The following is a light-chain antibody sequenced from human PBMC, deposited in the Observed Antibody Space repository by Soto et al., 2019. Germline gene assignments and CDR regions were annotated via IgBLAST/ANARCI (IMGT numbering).Light chain of an antibody. J-gene: IGKJ1*01. CDR1: QTVSSN. V-gene: IGKV3-15*01. CDR3: QRYNNWPPWT. Sequence: EIVMTQSPATLSVSPGERATLSCRASQTVSSNLAWYQQKPGQAPRLLIYGASTRATGIPARFSGSGSGTEFTLIISSLQSEDFAVYYCQRYNNWPPWTFGQGTKVDNK. CDR2: GAS.